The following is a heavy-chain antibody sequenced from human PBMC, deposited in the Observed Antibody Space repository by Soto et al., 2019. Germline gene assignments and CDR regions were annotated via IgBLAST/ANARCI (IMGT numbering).Heavy chain of an antibody. CDR3: ARESEDLTSNFDY. CDR2: ISGGSSRI. CDR1: GFSFSTYD. Sequence: HPGGSLRLSCAASGFSFSTYDMNWVRQAPGKGLEWVSYISGGSSRIFYADSVKGRFTISRDNAKNSLYLEMNSLRAEDTAVYYCARESEDLTSNFDYWGQGTLVTVSS. V-gene: IGHV3-48*01. J-gene: IGHJ4*02.